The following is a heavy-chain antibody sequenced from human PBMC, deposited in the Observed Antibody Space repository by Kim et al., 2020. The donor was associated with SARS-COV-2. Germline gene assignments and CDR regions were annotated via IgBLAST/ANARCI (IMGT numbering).Heavy chain of an antibody. J-gene: IGHJ4*02. CDR2: GDST. V-gene: IGHV3-23*01. Sequence: GDSTFYADSVDGRFIISRDNSKNTLYLQMNSLRADDTAIYYCTKSQGYWDYWGQGTLVTVSS. D-gene: IGHD2-15*01. CDR3: TKSQGYWDY.